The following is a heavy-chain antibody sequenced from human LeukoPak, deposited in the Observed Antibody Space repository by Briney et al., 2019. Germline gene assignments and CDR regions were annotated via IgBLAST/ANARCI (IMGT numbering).Heavy chain of an antibody. V-gene: IGHV1-69*04. CDR3: ARGCYYDSSGYYAFDI. Sequence: GASVKVSCKASGGTFSSYAISWVRQAPGQGLEWMGRIIPILGIANYAQRFQGRVTITADKSTSTAYMELSSLRSEDTAVYYCARGCYYDSSGYYAFDIWGQGTMVTVSS. CDR2: IIPILGIA. CDR1: GGTFSSYA. D-gene: IGHD3-22*01. J-gene: IGHJ3*02.